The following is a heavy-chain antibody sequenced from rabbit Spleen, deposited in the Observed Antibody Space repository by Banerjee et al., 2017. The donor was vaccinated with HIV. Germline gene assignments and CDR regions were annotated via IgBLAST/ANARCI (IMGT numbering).Heavy chain of an antibody. V-gene: IGHV1S45*01. J-gene: IGHJ6*01. CDR1: GFSLGVSYW. CDR3: ARDTGSSFSTYGMDL. D-gene: IGHD8-1*01. Sequence: QQQLEESGGDLVKPEGSLTLTCTASGFSLGVSYWTCWVRQAPGKGLEWIGCIYTGSADTYYASWAKGRFTISKTSSTTVDLRLTSPTAADTATYFCARDTGSSFSTYGMDLWGQGTLVTVS. CDR2: IYTGSADT.